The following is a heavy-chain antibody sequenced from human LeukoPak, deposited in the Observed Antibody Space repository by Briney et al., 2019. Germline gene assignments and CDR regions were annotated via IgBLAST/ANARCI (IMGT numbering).Heavy chain of an antibody. CDR1: GFTFSSYS. D-gene: IGHD3-22*01. V-gene: IGHV3-15*01. CDR3: TTLSESTNYYDSSGQRVEAFDI. J-gene: IGHJ3*02. CDR2: IKSKTDGGTT. Sequence: GGSLRLSCAASGFTFSSYSMNWVRQAPGKGLEWVGRIKSKTDGGTTDYAAPVKGRFTISRDDSKNTLYLQMNSLKTEDTAVYYCTTLSESTNYYDSSGQRVEAFDIWGQGTMVTVSS.